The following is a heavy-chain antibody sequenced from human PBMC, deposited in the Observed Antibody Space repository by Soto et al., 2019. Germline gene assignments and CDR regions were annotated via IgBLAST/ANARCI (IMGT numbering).Heavy chain of an antibody. J-gene: IGHJ4*02. Sequence: QVQLVESGGGLGKPGGSLRLSCAASGFTFSDYYMSWIRQAPGKGLEWGSYISSSGSTIYYADSVKVRFTISRDNAKNSLYLKMNSMRAEDTAVYYCARAHGYNPKYYFDYWGQGTLVTVSA. V-gene: IGHV3-11*01. CDR1: GFTFSDYY. CDR3: ARAHGYNPKYYFDY. CDR2: ISSSGSTI. D-gene: IGHD5-12*01.